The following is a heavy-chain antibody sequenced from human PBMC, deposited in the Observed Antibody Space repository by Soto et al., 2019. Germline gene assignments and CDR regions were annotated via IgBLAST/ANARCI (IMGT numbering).Heavy chain of an antibody. D-gene: IGHD6-13*01. CDR2: ISGSGDST. CDR1: GFTFSSYA. Sequence: EVQLLDSGGGLVQPGGSLRLSCAASGFTFSSYAMNWVRQAPGKGLEWVSVISGSGDSTYYADSVKGRFTISRHNSKNTLYLQMNSLRTEDTAVYYCARRGPGTYFDYWGQGTLVTVSS. J-gene: IGHJ4*02. V-gene: IGHV3-23*01. CDR3: ARRGPGTYFDY.